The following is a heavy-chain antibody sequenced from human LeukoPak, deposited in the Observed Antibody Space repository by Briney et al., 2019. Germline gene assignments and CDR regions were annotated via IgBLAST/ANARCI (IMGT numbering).Heavy chain of an antibody. V-gene: IGHV4-59*01. CDR1: GGSISSYY. CDR3: ARGVNGDWNYFYFDY. D-gene: IGHD1-7*01. Sequence: SETLSLTCTVSGGSISSYYWSWIRQPPGKGLEWIGNIYYTGSTNYNPSLKSRVTISVDTSKNQFSLKLSSVTAADTAVYYCARGVNGDWNYFYFDYWGQGTLVTVSS. J-gene: IGHJ4*02. CDR2: IYYTGST.